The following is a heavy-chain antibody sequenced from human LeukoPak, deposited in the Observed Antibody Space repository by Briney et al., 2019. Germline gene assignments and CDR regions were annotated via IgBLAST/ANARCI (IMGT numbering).Heavy chain of an antibody. CDR3: ARDAFFDYGGTLDAFDI. CDR2: INSDGSST. J-gene: IGHJ3*02. CDR1: GFTFSSYW. Sequence: GGSLRLSCAASGFTFSSYWMHWVRQAPGKGLVWVSRINSDGSSTSYADSVKGRFTISRDNAKNTLYLQMNSLRAEDTAVYYCARDAFFDYGGTLDAFDIWGQGTMVTVSS. D-gene: IGHD4-23*01. V-gene: IGHV3-74*01.